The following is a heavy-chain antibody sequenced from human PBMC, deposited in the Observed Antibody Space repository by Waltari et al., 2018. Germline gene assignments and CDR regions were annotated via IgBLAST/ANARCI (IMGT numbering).Heavy chain of an antibody. V-gene: IGHV5-51*01. Sequence: EVKLVQSGTEVKKSGESLRISCTLSGDTIGDTWIAWVRQLAGKPLEWMAVKSGDDSDSDFDTRDSPSFQGRVTLTIDKPHKTAYLQWRSLGASDTAIYYCARHTYYYALDVWGQGTSVS. J-gene: IGHJ6*02. CDR1: GDTIGDTW. CDR2: KSGDDSDSDFDT. CDR3: ARHTYYYALDV.